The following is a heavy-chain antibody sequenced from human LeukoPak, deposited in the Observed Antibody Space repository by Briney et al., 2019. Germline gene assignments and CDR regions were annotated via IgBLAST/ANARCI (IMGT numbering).Heavy chain of an antibody. D-gene: IGHD3-3*01. CDR3: AKAPTIFGYGMDV. CDR2: ISSSSSYI. CDR1: GFTFSSYS. Sequence: GGSLRLSCAASGFTFSSYSMNWVRQAPGKGLEWVSSISSSSSYIYYADSVKGRFTISRDNAKNSLYLQMNSLRAEDTALYYCAKAPTIFGYGMDVWGQGTTVTVSS. V-gene: IGHV3-21*04. J-gene: IGHJ6*02.